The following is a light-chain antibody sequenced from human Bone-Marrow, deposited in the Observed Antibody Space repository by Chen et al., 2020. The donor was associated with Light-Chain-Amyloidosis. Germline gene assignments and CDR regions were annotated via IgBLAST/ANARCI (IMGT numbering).Light chain of an antibody. CDR3: LSYAGSFTFV. J-gene: IGLJ1*01. Sequence: QSAPTQPASVSGSPGQSITISCTASSRDVATYKFVSWYQKHPGKAPKFIIYEGSKRPSGVSDRFSGSKSGKTASLTISGLQADDEADYYCLSYAGSFTFVLGTGTKVTVL. V-gene: IGLV2-23*01. CDR2: EGS. CDR1: SRDVATYKF.